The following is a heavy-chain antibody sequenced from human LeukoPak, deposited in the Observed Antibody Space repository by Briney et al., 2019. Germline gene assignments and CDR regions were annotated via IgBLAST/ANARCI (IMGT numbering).Heavy chain of an antibody. Sequence: SQTLSLTCTVSGGSISSGDYYWSWIRQPPGKGLEWIGYIYYSGSTYYNPSLKSRVTISVDTSKNQFSLKLSSVTAADTAVYYCSFSRVRGVITGYWGQGTLVTVSS. CDR1: GGSISSGDYY. V-gene: IGHV4-30-4*08. CDR2: IYYSGST. J-gene: IGHJ4*02. CDR3: SFSRVRGVITGY. D-gene: IGHD3-10*01.